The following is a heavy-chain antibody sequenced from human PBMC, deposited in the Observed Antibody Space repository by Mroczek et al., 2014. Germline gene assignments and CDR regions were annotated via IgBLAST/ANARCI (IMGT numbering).Heavy chain of an antibody. D-gene: IGHD4-17*01. V-gene: IGHV4-59*01. CDR1: GGSISSYY. CDR3: ARESLGDYEISGRYYFDY. J-gene: IGHJ4*02. CDR2: IYYSGST. Sequence: QVQLQQSGPGLVKPSETLSLTCTVSGGSISSYYWSWIRQPPGKGLEWIGYIYYSGSTNYNPSLKSRVTISVDTSKNQFSLKLSSVTAADTAVYYCARESLGDYEISGRYYFDYWGQGTLVTVSS.